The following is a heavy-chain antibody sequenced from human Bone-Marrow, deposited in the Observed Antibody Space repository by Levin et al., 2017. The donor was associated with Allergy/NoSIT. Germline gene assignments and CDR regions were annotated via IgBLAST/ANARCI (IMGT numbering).Heavy chain of an antibody. J-gene: IGHJ4*02. Sequence: GESLKISCAASGFTFSSYSMNWVRQAPGKGLEWVSSISSSSSYIYYADSVKGRFTISRDNAKNSLYLQMNSLRAEDTAVYYCAGGGGYSSGWYGPFFDYWGQGTLVTVSS. CDR3: AGGGGYSSGWYGPFFDY. CDR1: GFTFSSYS. V-gene: IGHV3-21*01. CDR2: ISSSSSYI. D-gene: IGHD6-19*01.